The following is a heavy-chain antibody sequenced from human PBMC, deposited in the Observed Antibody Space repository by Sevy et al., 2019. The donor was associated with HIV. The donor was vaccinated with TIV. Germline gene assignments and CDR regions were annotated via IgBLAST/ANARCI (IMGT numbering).Heavy chain of an antibody. CDR3: AREVDQYHYVSYYYYGMDV. D-gene: IGHD3-10*02. CDR2: ISAYNGNT. V-gene: IGHV1-18*01. CDR1: GYTFTSYG. Sequence: ALVKVSCKASGYTFTSYGISWVRQAPGQGLEWMGWISAYNGNTNYAQKLQGRVTMTTDTSTSTAYMELRSLRSDDTAVYYCAREVDQYHYVSYYYYGMDVWGQGTTVTVSS. J-gene: IGHJ6*02.